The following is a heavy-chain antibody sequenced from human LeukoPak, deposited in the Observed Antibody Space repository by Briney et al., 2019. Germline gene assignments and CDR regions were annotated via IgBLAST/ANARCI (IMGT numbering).Heavy chain of an antibody. CDR2: IYYSGST. D-gene: IGHD2-21*01. Sequence: SETLSLTCTVSGGAISSYYWSWIRQPPGKGLEWIGYIYYSGSTNHNPSLKSRVTISVDTSKNQFSLKLSSVTAADTAVYYCARRIPTFFFDYWGQGTLVTVSS. V-gene: IGHV4-59*08. CDR1: GGAISSYY. J-gene: IGHJ4*02. CDR3: ARRIPTFFFDY.